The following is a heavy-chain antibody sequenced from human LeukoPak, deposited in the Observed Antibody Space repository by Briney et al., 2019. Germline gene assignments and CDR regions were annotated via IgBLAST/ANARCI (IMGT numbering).Heavy chain of an antibody. V-gene: IGHV3-23*01. CDR2: ISGGGGST. D-gene: IGHD2-2*01. J-gene: IGHJ5*02. CDR3: AKGGYCSSTSCYVGWFDP. Sequence: TGGSLRLSCAASGFIFSSYVMNWVRQAPGKGLESVSVISGGGGSTYYADSVKGRFTISRDNSKNTLFLQMNSLRAEDTAVYYCAKGGYCSSTSCYVGWFDPWGQGTLVTVSS. CDR1: GFIFSSYV.